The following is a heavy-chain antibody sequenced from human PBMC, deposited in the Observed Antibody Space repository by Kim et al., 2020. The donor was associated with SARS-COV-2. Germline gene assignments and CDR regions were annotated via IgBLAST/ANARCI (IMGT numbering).Heavy chain of an antibody. CDR1: GFTFDDYA. Sequence: GGSLRLSCAASGFTFDDYAMHWVRQAPGKGLEWVSGISWNSGSIGYADSVKGRFTISRDNAKNSLYLQMNSLRAEDTALYYCAKEAAFGDFDYWGQGTLVTVSS. J-gene: IGHJ4*02. CDR2: ISWNSGSI. V-gene: IGHV3-9*01. D-gene: IGHD3-10*01. CDR3: AKEAAFGDFDY.